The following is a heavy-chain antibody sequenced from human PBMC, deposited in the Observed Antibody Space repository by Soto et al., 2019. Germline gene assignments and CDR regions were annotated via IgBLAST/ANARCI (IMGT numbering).Heavy chain of an antibody. V-gene: IGHV4-31*01. Sequence: PSETLSLTCTVSGGSISSGGYYWSWIRQHPGKGLEWIGYIYHSGTTYYNPSLKSQVTISVDTSKNQFSLKLTSVTAADTAVYYCRRSIRYNTDVWGQGTTVTVSS. CDR2: IYHSGTT. D-gene: IGHD5-18*01. J-gene: IGHJ6*02. CDR3: RRSIRYNTDV. CDR1: GGSISSGGYY.